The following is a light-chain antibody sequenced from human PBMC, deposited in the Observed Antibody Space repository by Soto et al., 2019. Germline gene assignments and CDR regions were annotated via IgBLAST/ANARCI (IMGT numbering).Light chain of an antibody. J-gene: IGLJ2*01. CDR1: SSNIGAGYD. Sequence: QSVLTQPPSVSGAPGQRVTISCTGSSSNIGAGYDVHWYQQLPGTAPKLLIHGNRNRPSGVPDRFSGSKSGTSASLAITGLQAEDGADYYCQSYDSSLSSSVFGGGTKLTVL. CDR2: GNR. V-gene: IGLV1-40*01. CDR3: QSYDSSLSSSV.